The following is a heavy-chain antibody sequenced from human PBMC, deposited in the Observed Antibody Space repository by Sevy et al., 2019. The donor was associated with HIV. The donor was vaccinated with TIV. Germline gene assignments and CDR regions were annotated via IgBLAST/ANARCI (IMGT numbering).Heavy chain of an antibody. CDR1: GFTFNNAW. V-gene: IGHV3-15*01. D-gene: IGHD3-22*01. CDR3: ATAPGYYDSAPFDY. Sequence: GGSLRLSCAVSGFTFNNAWMNWVRQAPGTGLQWVGRTKSKIDGETTDYAAPVKGRFTISRDDSKNTLFLQMNSLKIEDTAVYYCATAPGYYDSAPFDYWGPGTLVTVSS. CDR2: TKSKIDGETT. J-gene: IGHJ4*02.